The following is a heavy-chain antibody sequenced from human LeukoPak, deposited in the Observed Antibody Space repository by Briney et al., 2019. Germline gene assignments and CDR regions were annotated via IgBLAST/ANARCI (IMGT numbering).Heavy chain of an antibody. CDR1: GGSFSGYY. Sequence: PSETLSLTCAVYGGSFSGYYWSWIRQPPGKGLEWIGEINHSGSTNYNPSLKSRVTISVDTSKNQFSLKLSSVTAADTAVYYCARDQRQQLSSFDYWGQGTLVTVSS. CDR3: ARDQRQQLSSFDY. J-gene: IGHJ4*02. CDR2: INHSGST. D-gene: IGHD6-13*01. V-gene: IGHV4-34*01.